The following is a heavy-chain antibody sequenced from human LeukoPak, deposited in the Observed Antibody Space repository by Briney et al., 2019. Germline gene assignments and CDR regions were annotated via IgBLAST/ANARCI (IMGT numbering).Heavy chain of an antibody. V-gene: IGHV1-46*01. CDR2: INPSGGST. CDR3: ARDPTPGRFGESSWFDP. J-gene: IGHJ5*02. Sequence: GASVKVSCKASGYTFTSYYMHWVRQAPGQGLEWMGIINPSGGSTSYAQKFQGRVTMTRDMSTSTVYMELSSLRSEDTAVYYCARDPTPGRFGESSWFDPWGHGTLVTVSS. D-gene: IGHD3-10*01. CDR1: GYTFTSYY.